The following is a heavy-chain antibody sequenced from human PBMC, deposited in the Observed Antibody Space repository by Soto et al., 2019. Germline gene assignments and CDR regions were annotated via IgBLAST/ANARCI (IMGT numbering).Heavy chain of an antibody. CDR3: ARASGSSYWYDP. D-gene: IGHD1-26*01. Sequence: QVQLVQSGAEVKKPGASVKVSCKASGYTFTSYGISWVRQAPGQGRAWMGGISAYKGNTNHAQKLQGRVTMTTATSTSTASMELRSLRSDDTAVAYCARASGSSYWYDPWGQGTLGTVSS. V-gene: IGHV1-18*01. J-gene: IGHJ5*02. CDR1: GYTFTSYG. CDR2: ISAYKGNT.